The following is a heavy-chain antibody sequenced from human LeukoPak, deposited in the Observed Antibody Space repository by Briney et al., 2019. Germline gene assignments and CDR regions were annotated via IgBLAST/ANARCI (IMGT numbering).Heavy chain of an antibody. CDR1: GYTFTGYY. CDR3: ARVESLYCSSGSCYDY. D-gene: IGHD2-15*01. Sequence: ASVKVSCKASGYTFTGYYKHWVRQAPGQGLEWMGWINPNSGGTKYAQKFQGRVTVTRDTSISTAYMVLNRLISDDTAVYYCARVESLYCSSGSCYDYWGQGTLVTVSS. J-gene: IGHJ4*02. V-gene: IGHV1-2*02. CDR2: INPNSGGT.